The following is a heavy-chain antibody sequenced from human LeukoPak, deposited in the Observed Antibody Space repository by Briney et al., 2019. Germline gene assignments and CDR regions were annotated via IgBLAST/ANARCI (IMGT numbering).Heavy chain of an antibody. Sequence: GGSLRLSCAASGFTFSSYSMNWVRQAPGKGLEWVSSISSSSSYIYYADSVKGRFTITRDNAKNSLYLQMNSLRAEDTALYYCAKLAHNYDTKVDYWGQGTLVTVSS. D-gene: IGHD3-16*01. CDR3: AKLAHNYDTKVDY. V-gene: IGHV3-21*04. J-gene: IGHJ4*02. CDR1: GFTFSSYS. CDR2: ISSSSSYI.